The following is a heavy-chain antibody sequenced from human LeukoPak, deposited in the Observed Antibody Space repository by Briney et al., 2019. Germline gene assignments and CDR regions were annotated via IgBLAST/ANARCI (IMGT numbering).Heavy chain of an antibody. J-gene: IGHJ4*02. D-gene: IGHD6-19*01. Sequence: GGSLRLSCAASGFTFSSYGMHWVRQAPGKGLEWVAVISYDGSNKYYADSVKGRFTIPRDNSKNTLYLQMNSLRAEDTAVYYCAKDGAVPFDYWGQGTLVTVSS. CDR2: ISYDGSNK. CDR3: AKDGAVPFDY. V-gene: IGHV3-30*18. CDR1: GFTFSSYG.